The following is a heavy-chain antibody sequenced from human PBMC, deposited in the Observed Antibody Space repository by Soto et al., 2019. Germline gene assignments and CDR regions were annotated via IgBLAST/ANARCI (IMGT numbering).Heavy chain of an antibody. CDR2: IYPGDSDT. Sequence: GESLKISCKGSGYSFTSYWIGWVRQMPGKGLEWMEIIYPGDSDTRYSPSFQGQVTISADKSISTAYLQWSSLKASDTAMYYCARLGVPRPLLYPFDYWGQGTLVTVSS. V-gene: IGHV5-51*01. CDR1: GYSFTSYW. J-gene: IGHJ4*02. D-gene: IGHD2-2*02. CDR3: ARLGVPRPLLYPFDY.